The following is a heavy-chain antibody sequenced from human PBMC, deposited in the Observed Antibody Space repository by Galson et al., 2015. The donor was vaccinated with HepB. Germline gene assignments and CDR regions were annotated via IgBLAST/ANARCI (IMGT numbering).Heavy chain of an antibody. J-gene: IGHJ4*02. CDR3: AKDLGYRFASGSSYLDY. V-gene: IGHV3-30*18. Sequence: SLRLSCAASGFIFSNYGMHWVRQAPGKGLEWVAVITHDGSKNYYADSVKGRFIISSDNSKNTLYLQMNSQRAEDTAVYYCAKDLGYRFASGSSYLDYWGQGALVTISS. CDR1: GFIFSNYG. D-gene: IGHD3-10*01. CDR2: ITHDGSKN.